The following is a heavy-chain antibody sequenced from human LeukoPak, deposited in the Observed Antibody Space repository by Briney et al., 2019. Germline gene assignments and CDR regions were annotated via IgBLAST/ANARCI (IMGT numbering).Heavy chain of an antibody. J-gene: IGHJ4*02. CDR1: GGSISSYY. Sequence: PSETLSLTRTVSGGSISSYYWSWIRQPPGKGLEWIGYIYYSGSTNYNPSLKSRVTISVDTSKNQFSLKLSSVTAADTAVYYCARDYGGSLDYWGQGTLVTVSS. CDR2: IYYSGST. CDR3: ARDYGGSLDY. D-gene: IGHD4-23*01. V-gene: IGHV4-59*01.